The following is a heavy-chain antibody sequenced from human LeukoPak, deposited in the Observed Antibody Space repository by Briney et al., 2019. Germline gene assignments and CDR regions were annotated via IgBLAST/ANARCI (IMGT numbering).Heavy chain of an antibody. J-gene: IGHJ4*02. CDR2: MSGSGGTT. CDR1: GFTFNNYG. CDR3: AKGPAGFHDYFDY. Sequence: GGTLRLSCAASGFTFNNYGMSWVRQAPGKGLEWVSGMSGSGGTTYYADSVKGRFTISRDNSKNTLYLQMNSLRAEDTAVYYCAKGPAGFHDYFDYWGQGTLVTVSS. V-gene: IGHV3-23*01.